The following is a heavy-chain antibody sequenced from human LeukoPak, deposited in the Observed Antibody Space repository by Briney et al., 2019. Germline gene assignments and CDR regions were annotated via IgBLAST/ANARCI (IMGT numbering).Heavy chain of an antibody. V-gene: IGHV3-23*01. Sequence: GGSLRLSCAASGFTFSNYAMSWVRQAPGKGLEWVSAISANGGSTYYADPVKGRFTISRDNSKNTLYLQMNSLRAEDTAVYYCAKSSVGQWLIYYFDYWGQGTLVTVSS. J-gene: IGHJ4*02. CDR1: GFTFSNYA. CDR3: AKSSVGQWLIYYFDY. D-gene: IGHD3-22*01. CDR2: ISANGGST.